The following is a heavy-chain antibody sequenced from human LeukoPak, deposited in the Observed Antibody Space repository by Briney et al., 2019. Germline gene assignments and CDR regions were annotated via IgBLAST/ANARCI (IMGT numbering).Heavy chain of an antibody. D-gene: IGHD3-22*01. CDR1: GDSVSSNSAA. Sequence: SQTLSLTCAISGDSVSSNSAAWNWIRQSPSRGLEWLGRTYYRSKWYNDYAVSVKSRITINPDTSKNQFSLQLNSVTPGDTAVYYCARGSSSGWLLINWFDPWGQGTLVTVSS. CDR3: ARGSSSGWLLINWFDP. CDR2: TYYRSKWYN. J-gene: IGHJ5*02. V-gene: IGHV6-1*01.